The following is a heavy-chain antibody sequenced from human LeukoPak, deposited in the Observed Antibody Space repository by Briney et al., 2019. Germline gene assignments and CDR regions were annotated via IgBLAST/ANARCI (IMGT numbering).Heavy chain of an antibody. CDR1: GGSISSYY. V-gene: IGHV4-59*01. Sequence: PSETLSLTCTVSGGSISSYYWSWIRQPPGKGLEWIGYIYYSGSTNYNPSLKSRVTISVDTSKNQFSLKLSSVTAADTAVYYCARDHYYDSSGYGSDYWGQGTLVTVSS. J-gene: IGHJ4*02. D-gene: IGHD3-22*01. CDR2: IYYSGST. CDR3: ARDHYYDSSGYGSDY.